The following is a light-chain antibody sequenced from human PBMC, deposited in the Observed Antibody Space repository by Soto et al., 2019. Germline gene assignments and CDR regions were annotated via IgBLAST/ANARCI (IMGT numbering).Light chain of an antibody. Sequence: VLTQSPGTLSLSPGERATLSCRASQSVFGNYVAWYQQKPGQAPRLLMFGASSGATGIPDRFSGSGSGTEFTLTINRLEPEDFAVYYCQHYGNSPITFGQGTRLEIK. CDR1: QSVFGNY. CDR3: QHYGNSPIT. CDR2: GAS. J-gene: IGKJ5*01. V-gene: IGKV3-20*01.